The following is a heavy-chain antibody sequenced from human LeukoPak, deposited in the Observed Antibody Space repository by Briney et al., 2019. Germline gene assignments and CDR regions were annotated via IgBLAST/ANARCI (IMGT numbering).Heavy chain of an antibody. Sequence: KVSCKGSGYSFTSYWIGWVRQMPGKGLEWMGIIYPGDSDTRYSPSFQGQVTISADKSISTAYLQWSSLKASDTAVYYCARPYYYGSPYYFDYWGQGTLVTVSS. CDR2: IYPGDSDT. CDR1: GYSFTSYW. V-gene: IGHV5-51*01. D-gene: IGHD3-10*01. J-gene: IGHJ4*02. CDR3: ARPYYYGSPYYFDY.